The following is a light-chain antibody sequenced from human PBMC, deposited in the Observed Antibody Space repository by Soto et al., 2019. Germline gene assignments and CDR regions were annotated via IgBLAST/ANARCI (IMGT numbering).Light chain of an antibody. CDR2: EVN. CDR3: SSYTSSSTAV. CDR1: SSDIGGYNY. V-gene: IGLV2-14*01. J-gene: IGLJ2*01. Sequence: QSALTQPASVSGSPGQSITISCTGTSSDIGGYNYVSWYQQHPGKAPQLIIYEVNNRPSGISDRFSGSKSGNTASLTISGLQAEDEADYYWSSYTSSSTAVIGGGTKLTVL.